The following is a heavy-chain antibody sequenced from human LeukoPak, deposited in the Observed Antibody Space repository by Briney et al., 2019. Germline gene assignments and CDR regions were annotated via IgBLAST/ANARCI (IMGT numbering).Heavy chain of an antibody. J-gene: IGHJ6*03. D-gene: IGHD4-11*01. CDR3: AGYSKPLYYYYYYMDV. Sequence: GGSLRLSCAASGFTFDDYGMHWVRHAPGKGLEWVSGISWNSGVIGYADSVKGRFTFSRDNAKNSLYLQMNSLRVEDTALYYCAGYSKPLYYYYYYMDVWGKGTTVTVSS. V-gene: IGHV3-9*01. CDR2: ISWNSGVI. CDR1: GFTFDDYG.